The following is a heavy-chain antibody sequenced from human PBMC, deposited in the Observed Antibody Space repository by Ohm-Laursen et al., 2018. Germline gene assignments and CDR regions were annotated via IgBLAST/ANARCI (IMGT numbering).Heavy chain of an antibody. CDR2: IIPIFGTA. CDR1: GGTFSSYA. V-gene: IGHV1-69*06. CDR3: ARDYDFWSGYYFETFDY. J-gene: IGHJ4*02. Sequence: ASVKVSCKASGGTFSSYAISWVRQAPGQGLEWMGGIIPIFGTANYAQKFQGRVTITADKSTSTAYTELSSLRSEDTAMYYCARDYDFWSGYYFETFDYWGQGTLVTVSS. D-gene: IGHD3-3*01.